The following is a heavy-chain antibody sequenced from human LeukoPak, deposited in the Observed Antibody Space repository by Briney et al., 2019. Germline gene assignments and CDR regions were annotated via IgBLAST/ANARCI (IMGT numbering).Heavy chain of an antibody. CDR2: ISAYNGNT. D-gene: IGHD3-10*01. Sequence: ASVKVSCKASGYTFTSYGISWVRQAPGQGLEWMGWISAYNGNTNYAQKLQGRVTMTTDTSTSRAYMELRSLRSEDTAVYYCARDYYGSGSSYVLFDYWGQGTLVTVSS. CDR1: GYTFTSYG. V-gene: IGHV1-18*01. J-gene: IGHJ4*02. CDR3: ARDYYGSGSSYVLFDY.